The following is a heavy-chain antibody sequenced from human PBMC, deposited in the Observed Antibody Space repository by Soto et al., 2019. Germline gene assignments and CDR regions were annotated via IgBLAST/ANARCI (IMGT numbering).Heavy chain of an antibody. J-gene: IGHJ4*02. Sequence: ASVKVSCKAPGYTFSSYDLSWVRQAPGQGLEWMGWISAYDGQTNYTKKFQSRVTMTTDTSSSTAYMELRSLRSDDTAVYYCARVWYYDSSGYYAFDYWGLGTLVTVSS. CDR1: GYTFSSYD. V-gene: IGHV1-18*01. CDR3: ARVWYYDSSGYYAFDY. D-gene: IGHD3-22*01. CDR2: ISAYDGQT.